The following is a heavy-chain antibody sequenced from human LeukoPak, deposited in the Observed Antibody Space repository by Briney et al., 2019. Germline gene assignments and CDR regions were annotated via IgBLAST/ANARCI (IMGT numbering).Heavy chain of an antibody. CDR2: IYYSGST. D-gene: IGHD6-6*01. J-gene: IGHJ6*02. V-gene: IGHV4-39*07. CDR1: GGSNSSSSYY. Sequence: SETLSLTCTVSGGSNSSSSYYWGWIRQPPGKGLEWIGSIYYSGSTYYNPSLNSRVTISVDTSKNQFSLKLSSVTAADTAVYYCASIAARDPYYYYGMDVWGQGTTVTVSS. CDR3: ASIAARDPYYYYGMDV.